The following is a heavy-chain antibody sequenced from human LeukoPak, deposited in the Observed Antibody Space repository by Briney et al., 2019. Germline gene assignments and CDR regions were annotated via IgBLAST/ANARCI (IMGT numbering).Heavy chain of an antibody. CDR3: ANRYYYDSSGHFSGEYFRH. CDR1: GGSISSGGYY. CDR2: IYYSGST. Sequence: SQTLSLTCTVSGGSISSGGYYWSWIRQHPGKGLEWIGYIYYSGSTYYNPSLKSRVTISVDTSKNQFSLKLSSVTAADTAVYYCANRYYYDSSGHFSGEYFRHWGQGTLVTVSS. J-gene: IGHJ1*01. D-gene: IGHD3-22*01. V-gene: IGHV4-31*03.